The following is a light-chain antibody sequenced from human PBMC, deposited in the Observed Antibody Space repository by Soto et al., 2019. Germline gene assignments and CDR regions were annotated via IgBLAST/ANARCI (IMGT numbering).Light chain of an antibody. Sequence: DIQMTQSPSSLSASVGDRVTITCRASQAIYNYLAWYQQKPGKVPTLLISAASTLQSGVPSRFSGSGSGTDFTLTISSLQTEDGATYYCQKFSAVPTFGGGTKVEI. J-gene: IGKJ4*01. V-gene: IGKV1-27*01. CDR1: QAIYNY. CDR3: QKFSAVPT. CDR2: AAS.